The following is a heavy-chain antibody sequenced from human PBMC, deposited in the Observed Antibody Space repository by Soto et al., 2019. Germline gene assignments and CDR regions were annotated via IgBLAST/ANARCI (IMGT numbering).Heavy chain of an antibody. CDR1: GFTFNYYA. V-gene: IGHV3-23*01. CDR2: ISGSGDST. J-gene: IGHJ4*02. D-gene: IGHD3-10*02. CDR3: ACSYHCDY. Sequence: EVQLLESGGGLVQPGGSLRLSCAASGFTFNYYAMSWVRQAPDKGLEWVSSISGSGDSTYFADSVKGRLTISRDNSKNTLYLQMNSLRAEDTAVYYCACSYHCDYWGQGTLVTVSS.